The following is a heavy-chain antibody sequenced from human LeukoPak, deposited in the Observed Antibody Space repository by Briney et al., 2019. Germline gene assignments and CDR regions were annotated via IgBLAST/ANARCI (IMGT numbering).Heavy chain of an antibody. D-gene: IGHD3-10*01. CDR1: GFTFSSYG. CDR3: ARSPNYKGYFDY. Sequence: GGSLRLSCAASGFTFSSYGMSWVRQAPGKGLEWVSYISSFSSTIYYADSVMGRFTISRDNAKNSLYLQMNSLRAEDTAVYYCARSPNYKGYFDYWGQGTLVTVSS. J-gene: IGHJ4*02. CDR2: ISSFSSTI. V-gene: IGHV3-48*04.